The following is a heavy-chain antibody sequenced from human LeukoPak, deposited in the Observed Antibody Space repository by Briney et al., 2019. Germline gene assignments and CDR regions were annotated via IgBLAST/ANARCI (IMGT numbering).Heavy chain of an antibody. CDR1: GFTVNGNY. D-gene: IGHD5-18*01. CDR2: IYSDGGT. Sequence: GGSLRLSCAASGFTVNGNYMSWVRQAPGKGLEWVSVIYSDGGTYYSDYVKGRFTISRDYSKNTLYLQMSSLRVEDTAVYYCARLRYSYGPGDFDYWGQGTLVTVSS. V-gene: IGHV3-53*01. CDR3: ARLRYSYGPGDFDY. J-gene: IGHJ4*02.